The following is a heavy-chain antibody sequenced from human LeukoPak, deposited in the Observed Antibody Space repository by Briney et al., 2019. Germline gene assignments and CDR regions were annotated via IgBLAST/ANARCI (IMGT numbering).Heavy chain of an antibody. CDR2: IIPIFGTA. CDR3: ARDTPPADFWSGYYTSYYYYMDV. D-gene: IGHD3-3*01. J-gene: IGHJ6*03. CDR1: GGTFSSYA. Sequence: SVKVSCKASGGTFSSYAISWVRQAPGQGLEWMGGIIPIFGTANYAQKFQGRVTITADGSTSTAYMELSSLRSEDTAVYYCARDTPPADFWSGYYTSYYYYMDVWGKGTTVTVSS. V-gene: IGHV1-69*13.